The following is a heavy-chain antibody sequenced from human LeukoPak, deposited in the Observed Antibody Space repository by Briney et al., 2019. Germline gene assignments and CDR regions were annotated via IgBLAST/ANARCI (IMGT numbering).Heavy chain of an antibody. J-gene: IGHJ4*02. V-gene: IGHV3-23*01. CDR2: ISGSGGST. Sequence: GGSLRLSSAASGFTFSSYAMSWVRQAPGKGLEWVSAISGSGGSTYYAESVKGRFTISRDNSKNTLYLQMNSLRAEDTAVYYCAKDIIESSVNYLDYWGQGTLVTVSS. CDR1: GFTFSSYA. CDR3: AKDIIESSVNYLDY. D-gene: IGHD2/OR15-2a*01.